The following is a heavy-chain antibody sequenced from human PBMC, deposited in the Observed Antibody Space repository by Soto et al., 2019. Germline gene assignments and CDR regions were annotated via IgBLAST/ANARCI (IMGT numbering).Heavy chain of an antibody. D-gene: IGHD3-22*01. Sequence: GGSLRLSCAASGFTFSSYAMSWVRQAPGKGLEWVSAISGSGGSTYYADSVRGRFTISRDNSKNTLYLQMNSLRAEDTAVYYCAKAGLVVVITDFDYWGQGTLVTVSS. V-gene: IGHV3-23*01. CDR2: ISGSGGST. J-gene: IGHJ4*02. CDR1: GFTFSSYA. CDR3: AKAGLVVVITDFDY.